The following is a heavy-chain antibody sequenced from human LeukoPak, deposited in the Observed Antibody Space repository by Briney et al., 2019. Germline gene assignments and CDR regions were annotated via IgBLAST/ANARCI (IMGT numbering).Heavy chain of an antibody. Sequence: GGSLRLSCAASGFTFSSYAMSWVRQAPGKGLEWVSAISGSGGSTYYADSVKGRFTISRDNAENSLYLQMYSLRAEDTAVYYCAREGYGGDSMGLDYWGQGTLVTVSS. CDR2: ISGSGGST. J-gene: IGHJ4*02. V-gene: IGHV3-23*01. D-gene: IGHD4-23*01. CDR1: GFTFSSYA. CDR3: AREGYGGDSMGLDY.